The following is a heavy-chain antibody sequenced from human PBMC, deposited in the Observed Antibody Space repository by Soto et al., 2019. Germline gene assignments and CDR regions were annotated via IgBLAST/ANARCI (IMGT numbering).Heavy chain of an antibody. D-gene: IGHD3-22*01. V-gene: IGHV1-69*13. CDR1: GGTFNSYD. CDR2: IIPIVETP. Sequence: SVKVSCKASGGTFNSYDINWVRQAPGQGLEWMGGIIPIVETPKYAQKFQGRVTITADESTNTVYMELSSLRSEDTAMYYCARLSRPNYYDTSGFFKDNWFDPWGQGTLVSVSS. CDR3: ARLSRPNYYDTSGFFKDNWFDP. J-gene: IGHJ5*02.